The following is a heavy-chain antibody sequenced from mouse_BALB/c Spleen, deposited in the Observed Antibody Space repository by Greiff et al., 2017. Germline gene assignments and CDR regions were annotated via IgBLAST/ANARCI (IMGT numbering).Heavy chain of an antibody. Sequence: QVQLQQSGAELAKPGASVKMSCKASGYTFTSYWMHWVKQRPGQGLEWIGYINPSTGYTEYNQKFKDKATLTADKSSSTAYMQLSSLTSEDSAVYYCARRGRSLAMDYWGQGTSVTVSS. CDR3: ARRGRSLAMDY. CDR2: INPSTGYT. V-gene: IGHV1-7*01. J-gene: IGHJ4*01. CDR1: GYTFTSYW.